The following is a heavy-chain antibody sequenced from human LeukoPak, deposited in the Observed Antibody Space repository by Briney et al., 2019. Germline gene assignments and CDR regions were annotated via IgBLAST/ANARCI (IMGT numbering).Heavy chain of an antibody. Sequence: PGGSLRLSCAASGFTFSSYNMNWVRQAPGKGLEWVSSISSSSSYIYYADSVRGRFTISRDNSKNTLYLQMNSLRAEDTAVYYCAKNAAYYYGSGSYSGYWGQGTLVTVSS. CDR2: ISSSSSYI. V-gene: IGHV3-21*04. D-gene: IGHD3-10*01. CDR1: GFTFSSYN. J-gene: IGHJ4*02. CDR3: AKNAAYYYGSGSYSGY.